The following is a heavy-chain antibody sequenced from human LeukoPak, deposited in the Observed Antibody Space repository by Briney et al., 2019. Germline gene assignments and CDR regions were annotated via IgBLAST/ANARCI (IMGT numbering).Heavy chain of an antibody. CDR1: GFTVSSNY. Sequence: PGGSLRLSCAASGFTVSSNYMSWVRQAPGKGLEWVSVIYSGGSTYYADSVKGRFTISRDNSKNTLYLQMNSLRAEDTAVYYCARGWSSSGWAAHFDYWGQGTLVTVSS. CDR2: IYSGGST. J-gene: IGHJ4*02. D-gene: IGHD6-19*01. V-gene: IGHV3-66*01. CDR3: ARGWSSSGWAAHFDY.